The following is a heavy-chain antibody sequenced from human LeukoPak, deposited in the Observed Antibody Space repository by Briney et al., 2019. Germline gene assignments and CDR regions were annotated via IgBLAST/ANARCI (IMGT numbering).Heavy chain of an antibody. J-gene: IGHJ6*02. CDR1: GYSFTSYW. D-gene: IGHD2-15*01. CDR2: IYPGDSDT. Sequence: GESLKISSKGSGYSFTSYWIGWVRQMPGKGLEWMGIIYPGDSDTRYSPSFQGQVTISADKSISTAYLQWSSLKASDTAMYYCVRVVAARAYYYYGMDVWGQGTTVTVSS. V-gene: IGHV5-51*01. CDR3: VRVVAARAYYYYGMDV.